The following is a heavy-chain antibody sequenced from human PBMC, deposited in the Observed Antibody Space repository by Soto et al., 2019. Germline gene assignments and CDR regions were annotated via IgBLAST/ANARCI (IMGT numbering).Heavy chain of an antibody. CDR1: GYTFTSYG. V-gene: IGHV1-18*01. D-gene: IGHD5-18*01. CDR3: AREGGYSYGTHYYYYGMDV. CDR2: ISAYNGNT. Sequence: ASVKVSCKASGYTFTSYGISWVRQAPGQGLEWMGWISAYNGNTNYAQKLQGRVTMTTDTSTNTAYMELSSLRSEDTAVYYCAREGGYSYGTHYYYYGMDVWGQGTTVTAP. J-gene: IGHJ6*02.